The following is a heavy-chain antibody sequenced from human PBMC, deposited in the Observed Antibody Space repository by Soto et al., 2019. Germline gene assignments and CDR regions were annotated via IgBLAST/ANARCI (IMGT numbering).Heavy chain of an antibody. CDR2: ISGSGGST. CDR3: AKASLRFFEWFEAWFDP. CDR1: GFTFSSYA. J-gene: IGHJ5*02. D-gene: IGHD3-3*01. Sequence: EVQLLESGGGLVQPGGSLRLSCAASGFTFSSYAMSWVRQAPGKGLEWVSAISGSGGSTYYADSVKGRFTISRDNSKNTLYLQMNSLRAEDTAVYYCAKASLRFFEWFEAWFDPWGQGTLVTVSS. V-gene: IGHV3-23*01.